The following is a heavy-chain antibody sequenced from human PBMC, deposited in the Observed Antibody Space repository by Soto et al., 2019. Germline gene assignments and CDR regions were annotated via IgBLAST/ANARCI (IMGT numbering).Heavy chain of an antibody. CDR2: IYSSGNT. CDR1: GFTVRSNY. D-gene: IGHD3-16*01. V-gene: IGHV3-53*02. CDR3: ARVSSPFGY. Sequence: EGQLVETGGSLIQPGGSLRLSCAVWGFTVRSNYMSWVRQAPGKGLEWVSIIYSSGNTYYADSVKGRFTMSRDTSNNTVFLQMSSLRAEDTAVYYCARVSSPFGYWGQGTLVTVSS. J-gene: IGHJ4*02.